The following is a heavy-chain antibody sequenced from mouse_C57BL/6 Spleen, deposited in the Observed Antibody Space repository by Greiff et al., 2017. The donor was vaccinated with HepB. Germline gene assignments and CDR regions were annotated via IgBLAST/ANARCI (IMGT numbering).Heavy chain of an antibody. J-gene: IGHJ2*01. CDR3: ARAIKASPWDY. CDR1: GYTFTDYY. V-gene: IGHV1-26*01. CDR2: IIPNNGGT. Sequence: VQLQHSGPELVKPGASVKISCKASGYTFTDYYMNWVKQSHGKSLEWIGDIIPNNGGTSYNQKFKGKATLTLDKSTSTAYMELRSLTSEDTAGYYCARAIKASPWDYWGKGTTLTVSS.